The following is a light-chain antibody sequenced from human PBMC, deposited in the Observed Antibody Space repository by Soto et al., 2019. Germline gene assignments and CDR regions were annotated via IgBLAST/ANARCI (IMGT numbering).Light chain of an antibody. CDR3: QQYNKWPPGT. V-gene: IGKV3-15*01. CDR2: GAS. CDR1: QTVDSN. J-gene: IGKJ1*01. Sequence: IVLTQSPATLSVSPGERATLSCRASQTVDSNLAWYQQKPGQAPRLLIYGASTRATDIPARFSGSGSGTEFTLTISSLQSEDFAVYYCQQYNKWPPGTFDQGTKVEIK.